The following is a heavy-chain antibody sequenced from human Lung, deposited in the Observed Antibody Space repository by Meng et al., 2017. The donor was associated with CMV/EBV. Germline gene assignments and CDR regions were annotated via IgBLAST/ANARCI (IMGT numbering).Heavy chain of an antibody. CDR1: GGSISSGDYY. V-gene: IGHV4-30-4*08. CDR2: IYYSGTT. CDR3: ARVVWHHRIYYGMDV. Sequence: SETLSLTCTVSGGSISSGDYYWSWIRQPPGKGLEWIGYIYYSGTTYYNPSLKSRLTISVDTSKNQFSLKLSSVTAADTAVYYCARVVWHHRIYYGMDVWGQGTTVTVSS. J-gene: IGHJ6*01. D-gene: IGHD1-14*01.